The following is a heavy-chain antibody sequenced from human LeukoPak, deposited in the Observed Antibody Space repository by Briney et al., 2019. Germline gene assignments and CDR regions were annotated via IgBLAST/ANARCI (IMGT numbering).Heavy chain of an antibody. D-gene: IGHD6-19*01. J-gene: IGHJ4*02. Sequence: ASVKLSCKASGYTFTSYAMHWVRQAPGPRLEWMGWINAGNGNTKYSQEFQGRVTITRDTSASTAYMELSSLRSEDMAVYYCARGGYSSGWAFDYWGQGTLVTVSS. CDR2: INAGNGNT. CDR3: ARGGYSSGWAFDY. CDR1: GYTFTSYA. V-gene: IGHV1-3*03.